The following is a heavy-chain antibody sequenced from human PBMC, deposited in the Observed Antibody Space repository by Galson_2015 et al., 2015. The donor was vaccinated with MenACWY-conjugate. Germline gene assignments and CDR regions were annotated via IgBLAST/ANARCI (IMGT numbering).Heavy chain of an antibody. J-gene: IGHJ4*02. D-gene: IGHD2-2*01. CDR3: AHSGEYCSRTSCYYFDY. V-gene: IGHV2-5*02. CDR1: GFSLTTPGVG. Sequence: PALVTPTPTLTLPCTFSGFSLTTPGVGVAWIRQPPGKALEWHALIYWDDGKRYRPSLRIRLTVTQDTSKNRVVLTVTNVDPVDTATYYCAHSGEYCSRTSCYYFDYWGQGAPVTVSS. CDR2: IYWDDGK.